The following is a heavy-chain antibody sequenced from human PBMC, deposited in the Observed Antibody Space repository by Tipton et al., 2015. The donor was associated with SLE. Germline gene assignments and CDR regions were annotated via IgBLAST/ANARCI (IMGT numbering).Heavy chain of an antibody. CDR2: IYYSGST. J-gene: IGHJ6*03. CDR3: ARVGYSNYMDV. D-gene: IGHD4-11*01. CDR1: GGSISSYY. V-gene: IGHV4-59*01. Sequence: TLSLTCTVSGGSISSYYWSWIRQPPGKGLEWIGYIYYSGSTNYNPSLKSRVTISVDTSKNQFSLKLSSVTAADTAVYYCARVGYSNYMDVWGKWTTVTVSS.